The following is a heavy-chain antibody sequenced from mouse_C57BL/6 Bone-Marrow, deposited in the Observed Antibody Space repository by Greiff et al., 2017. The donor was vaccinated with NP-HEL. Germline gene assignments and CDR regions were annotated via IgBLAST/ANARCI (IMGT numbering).Heavy chain of an antibody. CDR2: ISNGGGST. CDR3: ASGKAMDY. V-gene: IGHV5-12*01. Sequence: EVKLMESGGGLVQPGGSLKLSCAASGFTFSDYYMYWVRQTPEKRLEWVAYISNGGGSTYYPDTVKGRFTISRDNAKNTLYLQMSRLKSEDTAMYYCASGKAMDYWGQGTSVTVSS. J-gene: IGHJ4*01. CDR1: GFTFSDYY.